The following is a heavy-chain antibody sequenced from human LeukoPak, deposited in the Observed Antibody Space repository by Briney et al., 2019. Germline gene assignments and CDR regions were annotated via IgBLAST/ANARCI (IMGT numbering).Heavy chain of an antibody. CDR3: ARQASYSFYAMDV. CDR1: NGSFSSSK. Sequence: PSDTLSLTCRVSNGSFSSSKGSWVRQAPGKGLEWIGYIYNTGSGNYNPSLKSRVTISVDTCKNQFSLTLTSVTAADTATYYCARQASYSFYAMDVWGPGTTVAVSS. CDR2: IYNTGSG. J-gene: IGHJ6*02. V-gene: IGHV4-4*09.